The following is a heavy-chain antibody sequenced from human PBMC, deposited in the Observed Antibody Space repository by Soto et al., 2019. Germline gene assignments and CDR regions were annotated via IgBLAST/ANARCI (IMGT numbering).Heavy chain of an antibody. D-gene: IGHD3-3*01. Sequence: SETLSLTCAVYGGSFSGHYWSWIRQPPGKGLEWIGEINHSGSTNYNPSLKSRVTISVDTSKNQFSLKLSSVTAADTAVYYCARAGNFWSGYCLDYWGQGTLVTVSS. CDR1: GGSFSGHY. CDR3: ARAGNFWSGYCLDY. V-gene: IGHV4-34*01. CDR2: INHSGST. J-gene: IGHJ4*02.